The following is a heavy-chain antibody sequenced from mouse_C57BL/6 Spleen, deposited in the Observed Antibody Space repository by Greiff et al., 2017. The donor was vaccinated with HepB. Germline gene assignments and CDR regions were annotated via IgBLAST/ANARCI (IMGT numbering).Heavy chain of an antibody. CDR2: IDPSDSYT. V-gene: IGHV1-50*01. J-gene: IGHJ4*01. D-gene: IGHD1-1*01. CDR3: ARRGSSYKAMDY. Sequence: QVQLQQPGAELVKPGASVKLSCKASGYTFTSYWMQWVKQRPGQGLEWIGEIDPSDSYTNYNQKFKGKATLTVDTSSSTAYMQLSSLTSEDSAVYYCARRGSSYKAMDYWGQGTSVTVSS. CDR1: GYTFTSYW.